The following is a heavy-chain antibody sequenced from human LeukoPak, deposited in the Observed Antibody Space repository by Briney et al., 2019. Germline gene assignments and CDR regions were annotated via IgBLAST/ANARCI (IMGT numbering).Heavy chain of an antibody. CDR1: GGSFSGYY. D-gene: IGHD2-2*01. J-gene: IGHJ4*02. V-gene: IGHV4-34*01. CDR2: INHSGST. CDR3: ARVPGVTSFDY. Sequence: SETLSLTCAVYGGSFSGYYWSWIRQPPGKGLEWIGEINHSGSTNYNPSLKSRVTISVVTSKNQFSLKLSSVTAADTAVYYCARVPGVTSFDYWGQGTLVTVSS.